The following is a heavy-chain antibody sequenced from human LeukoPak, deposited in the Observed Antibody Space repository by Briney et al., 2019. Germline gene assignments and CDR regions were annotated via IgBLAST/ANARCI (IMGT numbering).Heavy chain of an antibody. CDR2: IYTSGST. CDR3: ARAPRDYLHRSRGRYFDY. Sequence: SETLSLTCTVSGGSISSYYWSWIRQPAGKGLEWIGRIYTSGSTNYNPSLKSRVTMSVDTSKNQFSLKLSSVTAADTAVYYCARAPRDYLHRSRGRYFDYWGQGTLVTVSS. D-gene: IGHD4-11*01. CDR1: GGSISSYY. J-gene: IGHJ4*02. V-gene: IGHV4-4*07.